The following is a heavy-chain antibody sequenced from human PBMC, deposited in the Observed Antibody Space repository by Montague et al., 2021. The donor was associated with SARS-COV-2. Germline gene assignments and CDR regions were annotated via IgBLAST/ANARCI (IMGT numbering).Heavy chain of an antibody. CDR3: ARASRSVVVIATALSEYFQH. D-gene: IGHD2-21*01. CDR1: GFTFSSYA. J-gene: IGHJ1*01. CDR2: ISYDGSNK. V-gene: IGHV3-30*04. Sequence: SLRLSCAASGFTFSSYAMHWVRQAPGKGLEWVAVISYDGSNKYYADSVKGRFTISRDNSKNTLYLQMNILRAEDTAVYYCARASRSVVVIATALSEYFQHWGQGTLVTVSS.